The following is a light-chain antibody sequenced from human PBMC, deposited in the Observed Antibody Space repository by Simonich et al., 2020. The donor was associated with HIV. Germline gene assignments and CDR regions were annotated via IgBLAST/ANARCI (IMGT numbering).Light chain of an antibody. CDR2: DVS. CDR1: SSDIGGYNS. J-gene: IGLJ3*02. CDR3: SSYTSSSTLV. Sequence: QSALTQPPSASGSPGQSTTISCTRTSSDIGGYNSVSWYQQHPDKAPKVIIYDVSKGPSGVSNRFSGSKSGNTASLTISGLQAEDEADYYCSSYTSSSTLVFGGGTKLTVL. V-gene: IGLV2-14*03.